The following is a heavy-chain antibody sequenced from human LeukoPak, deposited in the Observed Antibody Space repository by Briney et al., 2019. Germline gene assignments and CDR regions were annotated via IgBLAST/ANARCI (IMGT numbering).Heavy chain of an antibody. Sequence: GGSLRLSCAASGFTFSGYWMHWVRQAPGKGLLWVSSINTDGSNTIYADSVKGRFTISRDNAKNTLYLQMNSLRAEDTAVYYCARDQASFEFSSSGVFDYWGQGTLVTVSS. J-gene: IGHJ4*02. CDR2: INTDGSNT. V-gene: IGHV3-74*01. CDR1: GFTFSGYW. D-gene: IGHD6-6*01. CDR3: ARDQASFEFSSSGVFDY.